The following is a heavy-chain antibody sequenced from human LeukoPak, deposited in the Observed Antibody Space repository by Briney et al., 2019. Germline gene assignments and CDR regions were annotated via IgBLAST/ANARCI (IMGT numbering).Heavy chain of an antibody. CDR1: GYTFTDYY. CDR2: INPNSGGT. J-gene: IGHJ4*02. D-gene: IGHD6-13*01. V-gene: IGHV1-2*02. Sequence: ASVKVSCKASGYTFTDYYMHWVRQAPGQGLEWMGWINPNSGGTNYAQKFQGRVTMTRDTSISTAYMELSMLRSDDTAVFYWAREEVIAAAGPTLDYWGQGALVTVSS. CDR3: AREEVIAAAGPTLDY.